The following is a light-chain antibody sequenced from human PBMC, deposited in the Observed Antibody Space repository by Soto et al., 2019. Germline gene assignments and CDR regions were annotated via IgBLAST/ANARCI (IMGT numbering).Light chain of an antibody. J-gene: IGKJ3*01. CDR2: LGS. V-gene: IGKV2-28*01. Sequence: DIVMTQSPLSLPVTPGEPASISCRSSQSLLHSNGYNYLDWYLQKPGQSPQLLIYLGSNRASGVPDRFSGSGSGTDFTLTISRVEAEDVGVYYCMQALQTPRTFGPGTQVHIK. CDR1: QSLLHSNGYNY. CDR3: MQALQTPRT.